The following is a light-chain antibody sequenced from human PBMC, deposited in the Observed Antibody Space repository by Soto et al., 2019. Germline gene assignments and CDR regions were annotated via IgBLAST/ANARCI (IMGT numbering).Light chain of an antibody. J-gene: IGKJ5*01. V-gene: IGKV3-20*01. Sequence: EFALTQSPGTLSLSPGERATLSCRASQSLANSFIAWYQQKPGQAPRLLIYDTSSRASGIPDRFSGSGSGTDFTLTISRLETEDFAVFYCQQYGTSEIIFGQGARLEI. CDR3: QQYGTSEII. CDR1: QSLANSF. CDR2: DTS.